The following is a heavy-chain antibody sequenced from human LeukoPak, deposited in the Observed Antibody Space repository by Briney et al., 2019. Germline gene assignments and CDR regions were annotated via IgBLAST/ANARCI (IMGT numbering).Heavy chain of an antibody. V-gene: IGHV3-30*09. CDR1: GFTFSSYA. CDR3: ARGTTPFEQYPRVDDY. D-gene: IGHD4-17*01. J-gene: IGHJ4*02. Sequence: QPGRSLRLSCAASGFTFSSYAMHWVRQAPGKGLEWVAVISYDGSNKYYADSVKGRFAISRDNSKNTLYLQMNSLRAEDTAVYYCARGTTPFEQYPRVDDYWGQGTLVTVSS. CDR2: ISYDGSNK.